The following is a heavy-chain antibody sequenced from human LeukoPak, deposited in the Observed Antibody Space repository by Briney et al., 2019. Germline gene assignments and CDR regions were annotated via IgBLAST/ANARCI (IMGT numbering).Heavy chain of an antibody. Sequence: PSETLSLTCTVSGGSISSSSYYWGWIRQPPGKGLEWIGTIYYSGSTNYHPSLQSRVTISVDTSKNQFSLRLSSVTAADTAVYYCARARTTVITPDAFDIWGQGTMVTVSS. V-gene: IGHV4-39*07. CDR1: GGSISSSSYY. D-gene: IGHD4-23*01. J-gene: IGHJ3*02. CDR3: ARARTTVITPDAFDI. CDR2: IYYSGST.